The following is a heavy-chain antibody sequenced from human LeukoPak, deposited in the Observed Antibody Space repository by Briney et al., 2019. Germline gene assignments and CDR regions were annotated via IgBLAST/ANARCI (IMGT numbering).Heavy chain of an antibody. CDR3: AREISRTGAFDI. CDR2: IYSGGST. D-gene: IGHD3-3*02. CDR1: GFTVSSNC. V-gene: IGHV3-53*05. J-gene: IGHJ3*02. Sequence: GGSLRLSCAASGFTVSSNCMSWVRQAPGKGLERVSVIYSGGSTYYADSVKGRFTISRDNSKNTLYLQMNSLRAEDTAVYYCAREISRTGAFDIWGQGTMVTVSS.